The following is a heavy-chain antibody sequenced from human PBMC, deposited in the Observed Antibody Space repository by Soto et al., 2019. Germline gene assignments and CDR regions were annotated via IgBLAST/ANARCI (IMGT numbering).Heavy chain of an antibody. CDR1: GFTFSTYW. CDR3: VRGGNGNFMMIY. J-gene: IGHJ4*02. V-gene: IGHV3-74*01. Sequence: EVQLVESGGDLVQPGGSLRLSCAASGFTFSTYWMHWVRQAPGKGLVWVSRLFGDGSNPAYADSVKGRITISRDNAKNMLYLQMNSLTTEDTAVYYCVRGGNGNFMMIYWGQGALVTVSS. CDR2: LFGDGSNP. D-gene: IGHD3-10*01.